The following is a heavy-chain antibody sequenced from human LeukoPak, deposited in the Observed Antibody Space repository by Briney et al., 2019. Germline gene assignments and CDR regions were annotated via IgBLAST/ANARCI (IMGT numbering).Heavy chain of an antibody. D-gene: IGHD3-9*01. V-gene: IGHV3-23*01. CDR2: ISGSGGST. Sequence: GGSLRLSCAASGFTFSSYAMSWVRQAPGKGLEWVSAISGSGGSTYYADSVKGRFTISRDNSKNTLYLQMNSLRAEDTAVYYCAKRGGPYYDILTGYYRSGMDVWGQGTTVTVSS. CDR1: GFTFSSYA. J-gene: IGHJ6*02. CDR3: AKRGGPYYDILTGYYRSGMDV.